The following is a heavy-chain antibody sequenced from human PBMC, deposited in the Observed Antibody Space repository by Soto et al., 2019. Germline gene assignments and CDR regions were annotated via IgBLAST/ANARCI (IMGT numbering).Heavy chain of an antibody. J-gene: IGHJ6*02. V-gene: IGHV4-30-4*01. Sequence: LCGGSISSGDYYWSWIRQPPGKGLEWIGYIYYSGSTYYNPSLKSRVTISVDTSKNQFSLKLSSVTAADTAVYYCARDRASSSTDYYYYGMDVWGQGTTVTVSS. CDR1: GGSISSGDYY. CDR2: IYYSGST. CDR3: ARDRASSSTDYYYYGMDV. D-gene: IGHD6-6*01.